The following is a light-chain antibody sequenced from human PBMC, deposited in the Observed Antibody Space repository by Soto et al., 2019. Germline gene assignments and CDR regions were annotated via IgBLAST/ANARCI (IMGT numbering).Light chain of an antibody. J-gene: IGKJ4*01. CDR1: QSGSSY. Sequence: EIVFTQSPATLSLSPGERATLSCRASQSGSSYLAWYQQKPGQAPRLLIYDASHRDTGIPARFRGSGAGPECTRTISSLEHEDVEVYYCQQRSNWFLTFGGGTKVDIK. CDR3: QQRSNWFLT. V-gene: IGKV3-11*01. CDR2: DAS.